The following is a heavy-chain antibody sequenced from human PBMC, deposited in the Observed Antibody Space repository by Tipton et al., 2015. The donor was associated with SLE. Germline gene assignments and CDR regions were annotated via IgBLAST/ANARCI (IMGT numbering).Heavy chain of an antibody. CDR1: GGSISSYY. D-gene: IGHD4-17*01. V-gene: IGHV4-59*01. CDR2: IYYSGST. Sequence: TLSLTCTVSGGSISSYYWSWIRQPPGKGLEWIGYIYYSGSTNYNPSLKSRVTISVDTSKNQFSLKLSSVTAADTAVYYCARDTGYWGQGTLVTVSS. J-gene: IGHJ4*02. CDR3: ARDTGY.